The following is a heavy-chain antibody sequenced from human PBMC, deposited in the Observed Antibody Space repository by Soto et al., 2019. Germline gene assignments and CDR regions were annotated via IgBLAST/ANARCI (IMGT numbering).Heavy chain of an antibody. Sequence: LLQLPETLSLTCAVYGGSFSGYYWSWIRQPPGKGLEWIGEINHSGSTNYNPSLKSRVTISVDTSKNQFSLKLSSVTAADTAVYYCAKQSPYSSSWYFDYWGQGTLVTVSS. V-gene: IGHV4-34*01. D-gene: IGHD6-13*01. J-gene: IGHJ4*02. CDR1: GGSFSGYY. CDR2: INHSGST. CDR3: AKQSPYSSSWYFDY.